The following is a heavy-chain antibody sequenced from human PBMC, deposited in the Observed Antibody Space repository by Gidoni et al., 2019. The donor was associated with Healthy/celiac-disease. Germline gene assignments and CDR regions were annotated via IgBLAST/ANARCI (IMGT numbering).Heavy chain of an antibody. J-gene: IGHJ4*02. Sequence: EVQLVESGGGLVQHGGYLRLSCAASGVTFRSYDMHWVRQATGKGLEGVSSIGTAGDTYYPGSVKGRFTISRENAKHSLYLQMNRLSAGDTAVYYCARVYDSSGWYDYWGQGTLVTVSS. CDR1: GVTFRSYD. D-gene: IGHD3-22*01. CDR2: IGTAGDT. CDR3: ARVYDSSGWYDY. V-gene: IGHV3-13*01.